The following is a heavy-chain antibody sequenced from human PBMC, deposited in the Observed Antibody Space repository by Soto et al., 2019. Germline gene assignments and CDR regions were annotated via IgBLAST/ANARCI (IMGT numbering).Heavy chain of an antibody. CDR2: ISGSGGST. Sequence: PGGSLRLSCAASGFTFSSYAMSWVRQAPGKGLEWVSAISGSGGSTYYADSVKGRFTISRDNSKNTLYPQMNSLRAEDTAVYYCAKVGRAAAGKDYYYYMDVWGKGTTVTVSS. J-gene: IGHJ6*03. D-gene: IGHD6-13*01. CDR3: AKVGRAAAGKDYYYYMDV. CDR1: GFTFSSYA. V-gene: IGHV3-23*01.